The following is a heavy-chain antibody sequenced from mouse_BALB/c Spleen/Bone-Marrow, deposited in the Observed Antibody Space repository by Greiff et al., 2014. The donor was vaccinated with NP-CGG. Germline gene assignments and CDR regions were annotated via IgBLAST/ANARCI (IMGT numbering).Heavy chain of an antibody. V-gene: IGHV1-39*01. CDR1: GYSFSGYN. D-gene: IGHD2-5*01. Sequence: VQLQQSGPELEKPGASVKISCEASGYSFSGYNLNWVKQNSGQSLEWIGNIDPYYGDTTYNQKFKGKATLTVDRSSSTAYMQLKSLTSEDSAVYYCARKAYYTNWWYFDVWGAGTTVTVSS. CDR2: IDPYYGDT. CDR3: ARKAYYTNWWYFDV. J-gene: IGHJ1*01.